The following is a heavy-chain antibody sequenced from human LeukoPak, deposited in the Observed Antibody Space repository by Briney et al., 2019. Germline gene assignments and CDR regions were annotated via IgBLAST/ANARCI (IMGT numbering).Heavy chain of an antibody. CDR1: GFTFSSYA. V-gene: IGHV3-23*01. J-gene: IGHJ4*01. CDR3: AKGRGNPYYFDY. Sequence: GGSMRLSCAASGFTFSSYAMYWVRQAQGKGLEWVSGISDSGYTTYHIDAVKGRFGISRDNTRDTLYLQMDSLRADDTAVYYCAKGRGNPYYFDYWGQGLLVTVSS. CDR2: ISDSGYTT. D-gene: IGHD1-14*01.